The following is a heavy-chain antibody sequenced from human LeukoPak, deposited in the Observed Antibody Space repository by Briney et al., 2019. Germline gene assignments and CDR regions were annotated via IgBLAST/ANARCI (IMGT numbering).Heavy chain of an antibody. CDR1: GGSISSSSYY. Sequence: PSETLSLTCTVSGGSISSSSYYWGWIRQPPGKGLEWIGSIYYSGSTYYNPSLKSRVTISVDTSKNQFSLKLSSVTAADTAVYYCARGKVWYQLLSTRLSQEYFQHWGQGTLVTVSS. CDR3: ARGKVWYQLLSTRLSQEYFQH. D-gene: IGHD2-2*01. V-gene: IGHV4-39*01. CDR2: IYYSGST. J-gene: IGHJ1*01.